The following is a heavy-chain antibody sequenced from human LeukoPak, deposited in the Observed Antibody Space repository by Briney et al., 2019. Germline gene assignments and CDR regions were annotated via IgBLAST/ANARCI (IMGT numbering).Heavy chain of an antibody. V-gene: IGHV1-69*01. Sequence: GASVKVSCKASGGTFNSYAISWVRQAPGQGLEWMGGIIPILGTANYAQKFQGRVTITADESTSTAYMELSSLRSEDTAVYYCASRTRERYCSSTSCYLYYYYGMDVWGQGTTVTVSS. D-gene: IGHD2-2*01. CDR2: IIPILGTA. J-gene: IGHJ6*02. CDR1: GGTFNSYA. CDR3: ASRTRERYCSSTSCYLYYYYGMDV.